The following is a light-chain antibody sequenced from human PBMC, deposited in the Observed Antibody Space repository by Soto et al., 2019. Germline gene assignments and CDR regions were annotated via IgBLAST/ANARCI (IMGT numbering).Light chain of an antibody. J-gene: IGLJ2*01. CDR1: RSNIGSNT. V-gene: IGLV1-44*01. Sequence: QSVLTQPPSESGTPGQRVTISCSGSRSNIGSNTVNWYQQLPGTAPKFLIYSNNQRPSGVPKRFSCSKSGTSASLAISGRQSEDDADDYCATWDDSLNGHVVFGGGTKLTVL. CDR2: SNN. CDR3: ATWDDSLNGHVV.